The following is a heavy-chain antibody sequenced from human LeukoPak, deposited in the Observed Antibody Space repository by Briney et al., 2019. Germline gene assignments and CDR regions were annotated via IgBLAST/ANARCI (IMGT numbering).Heavy chain of an antibody. D-gene: IGHD1-26*01. J-gene: IGHJ4*02. CDR1: GGSISSSYW. V-gene: IGHV4-4*02. CDR2: VYHSGST. CDR3: ASNSGSYPGHFDY. Sequence: PSETLSLTCAVSGGSISSSYWWSWVRQPPGKGLEWIGEVYHSGSTNYNPSLKSRVTISVDTSKNQFSLKLSSVTAADTAVYYCASNSGSYPGHFDYWGQGTLVTVSS.